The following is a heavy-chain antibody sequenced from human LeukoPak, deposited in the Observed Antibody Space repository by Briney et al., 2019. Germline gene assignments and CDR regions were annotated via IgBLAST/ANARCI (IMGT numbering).Heavy chain of an antibody. CDR1: GGSISSGDYY. CDR3: ARNGRYFDWLPFNWFDP. Sequence: SQTLSLTCAVSGGSISSGDYYWSWIRQPPGKGLEWIGYIYYSGSTYYNPSLKSRVTISVDTSKNQFSLKLSSVTAADTAVYYCARNGRYFDWLPFNWFDPWGQGTLVTVSS. CDR2: IYYSGST. D-gene: IGHD3-9*01. V-gene: IGHV4-31*11. J-gene: IGHJ5*02.